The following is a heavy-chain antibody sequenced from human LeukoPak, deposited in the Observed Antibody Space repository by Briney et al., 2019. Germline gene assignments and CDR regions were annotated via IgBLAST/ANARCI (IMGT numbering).Heavy chain of an antibody. CDR2: IYSGGST. V-gene: IGHV3-53*01. J-gene: IGHJ6*03. CDR3: ARTPRNYYYYMDV. Sequence: GGSLRLSCAASGFTVSSNYMSWVRQAPGKGLEWVSVIYSGGSTYYADSVKGRFTISRDNSRNTLYLQMNSLRAEDTAVYYCARTPRNYYYYMDVWGKGTTVTVSS. CDR1: GFTVSSNY.